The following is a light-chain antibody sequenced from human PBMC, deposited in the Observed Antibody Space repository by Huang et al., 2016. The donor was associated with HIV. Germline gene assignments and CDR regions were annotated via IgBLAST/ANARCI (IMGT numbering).Light chain of an antibody. J-gene: IGKJ4*01. Sequence: IVMTQTPATLPVSPGGRATLSCKASQSVSSNLAWYQHKPGQAPRLIIYGSTTRATGVPSRFSGSGSVTDFTLTINSLQSEDFGIYYCQQYNNWHLTFGGGTKV. CDR3: QQYNNWHLT. V-gene: IGKV3-15*01. CDR1: QSVSSN. CDR2: GST.